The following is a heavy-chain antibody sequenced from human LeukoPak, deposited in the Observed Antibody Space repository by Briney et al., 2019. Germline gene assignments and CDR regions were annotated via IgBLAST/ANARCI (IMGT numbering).Heavy chain of an antibody. J-gene: IGHJ2*01. Sequence: PSETLSLTCAVSDFSISNPYYWGWVRQPPGKGLEWIGNIYHSRNTYHNPSLKSRVTISVDTSKNQFSLRLNSVTAADTAVYYCARVEWGSVAALDDWYFDLWGRGTLVAVSS. CDR1: DFSISNPYY. CDR3: ARVEWGSVAALDDWYFDL. V-gene: IGHV4-38-2*01. CDR2: IYHSRNT. D-gene: IGHD6-6*01.